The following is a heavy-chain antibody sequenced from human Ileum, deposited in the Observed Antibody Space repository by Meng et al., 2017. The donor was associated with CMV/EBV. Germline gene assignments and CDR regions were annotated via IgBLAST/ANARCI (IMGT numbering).Heavy chain of an antibody. D-gene: IGHD2-21*01. CDR1: GFTFSSYA. Sequence: GGSLRLSCAASGFTFSSYAMHWVRQAPGKGLEWVAVISYDGSNKYYADAVKGRFTISRDNSKNTLYLQMNSLRAKDTAVYYCARNSHDPGYGGGDCPWCYGMDVWGQGTTVTVSS. J-gene: IGHJ6*02. V-gene: IGHV3-30*04. CDR3: ARNSHDPGYGGGDCPWCYGMDV. CDR2: ISYDGSNK.